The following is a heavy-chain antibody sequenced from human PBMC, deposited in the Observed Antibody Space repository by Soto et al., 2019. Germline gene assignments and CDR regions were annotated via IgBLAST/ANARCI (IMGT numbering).Heavy chain of an antibody. CDR1: GFTFSRYA. CDR3: ARSRNGAVPDSINF. Sequence: GGSLRLSCAASGFTFSRYAMHWVRQAPGEGLEWVAVISRDGSSKYYGDSVKGRFTVSRDNSNNTLYLSMTSLRPDDTAVFYCARSRNGAVPDSINFWGQGTMVTVSS. J-gene: IGHJ4*02. CDR2: ISRDGSSK. V-gene: IGHV3-30-3*01. D-gene: IGHD2-8*01.